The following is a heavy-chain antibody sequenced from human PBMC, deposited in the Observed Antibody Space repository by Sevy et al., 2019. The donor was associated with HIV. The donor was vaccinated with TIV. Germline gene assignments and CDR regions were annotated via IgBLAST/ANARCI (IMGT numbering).Heavy chain of an antibody. CDR3: ARDTIISGNIDI. CDR2: IIPIFGTA. J-gene: IGHJ3*02. D-gene: IGHD1-26*01. CDR1: GGTFSSYA. Sequence: ASVKVSCKASGGTFSSYAISWVRQAPGQGLEWMGGIIPIFGTANYAQKFQGRVTITAGESTSTAYMELSSLRSEDTAVYYCARDTIISGNIDIWGQGTMVTVSS. V-gene: IGHV1-69*13.